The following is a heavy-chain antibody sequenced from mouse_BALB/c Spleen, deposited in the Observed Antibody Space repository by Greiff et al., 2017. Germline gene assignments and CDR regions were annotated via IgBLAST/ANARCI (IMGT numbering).Heavy chain of an antibody. CDR2: IDPANGNT. J-gene: IGHJ3*01. Sequence: DVKLQESGAELVKPGASVKLSCTASGFNIKDTYMHWVKQRPEQGLEWIGRIDPANGNTKYDPKFQGKATITADTSSNTAYLQLSSLTSEDTAVYYCDGYGFAYWGQGTLVTVSA. D-gene: IGHD2-2*01. V-gene: IGHV14-3*02. CDR3: DGYGFAY. CDR1: GFNIKDTY.